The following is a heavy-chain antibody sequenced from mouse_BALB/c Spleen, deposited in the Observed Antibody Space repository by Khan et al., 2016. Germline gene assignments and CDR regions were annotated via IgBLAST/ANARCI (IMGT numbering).Heavy chain of an antibody. Sequence: VQLKESGPGLEKPGASLKISCTASGYSFTGYNMNWVKQSKGKSLEWIGNIDPYYSSTGYHQTFKGKATLTVDNSSNTVYMQLKSLTSEDSAVYYCVREWYGNYVDYWGQGTTLTVSS. CDR2: IDPYYSST. V-gene: IGHV1-39*01. CDR1: GYSFTGYN. J-gene: IGHJ2*01. D-gene: IGHD2-10*02. CDR3: VREWYGNYVDY.